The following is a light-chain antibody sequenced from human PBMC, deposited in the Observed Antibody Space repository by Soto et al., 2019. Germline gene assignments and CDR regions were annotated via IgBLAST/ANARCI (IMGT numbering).Light chain of an antibody. CDR3: ATWDSSLSVGV. Sequence: QSVLTQPPSVSAAPGQKVTISCSGSSSNIGNKYVSWYQQFPGRAPKLLIYDNNKRPSGIPDRFSGSKSGTSATLGITGLQTGDEADYYCATWDSSLSVGVFGGGTKLTVL. CDR2: DNN. V-gene: IGLV1-51*01. CDR1: SSNIGNKY. J-gene: IGLJ3*02.